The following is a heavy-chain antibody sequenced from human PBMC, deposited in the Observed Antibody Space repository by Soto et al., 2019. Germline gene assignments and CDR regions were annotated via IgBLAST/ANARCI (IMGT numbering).Heavy chain of an antibody. CDR3: ARDQGPRGYSGYDPNAFDI. Sequence: GGSLRLSCAASGFTFSSYAMTWVRQAPGKGLEWVSAISGSSSNIYYADSVKGRFTISRDNAKNSLYLQMNSLRAEDTAVYYCARDQGPRGYSGYDPNAFDIWGQGTMVTVSS. CDR2: ISGSSSNI. V-gene: IGHV3-21*01. D-gene: IGHD5-12*01. J-gene: IGHJ3*02. CDR1: GFTFSSYA.